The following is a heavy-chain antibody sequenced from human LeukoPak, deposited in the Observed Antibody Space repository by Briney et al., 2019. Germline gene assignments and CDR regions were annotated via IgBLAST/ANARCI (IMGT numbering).Heavy chain of an antibody. Sequence: PGGSLRLSCAASGFTCTSYNMHWVRQVSGKGLVWVSRITTGVSTTMYADSVKGRFTISRDNAKNTVHLQMSSLRAEDTAIYYCARGYYGDPVAFDYWGQGTLVTVSS. CDR2: ITTGVSTT. J-gene: IGHJ4*02. D-gene: IGHD3-10*01. CDR3: ARGYYGDPVAFDY. V-gene: IGHV3-74*03. CDR1: GFTCTSYN.